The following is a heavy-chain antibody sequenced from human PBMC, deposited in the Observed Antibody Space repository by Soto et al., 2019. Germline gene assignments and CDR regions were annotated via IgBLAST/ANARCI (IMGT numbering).Heavy chain of an antibody. V-gene: IGHV4-59*01. Sequence: SETLSLTCTVSGGSISSYYWSWIRQPPGKGLEWIGYIYYSGSTYYNPSLKSRVTISVDTSKNQFSLILKSVNIADSAIYYCARGHFDSRGYSNALDYWGQGIQVTVSS. D-gene: IGHD3-22*01. CDR2: IYYSGST. CDR3: ARGHFDSRGYSNALDY. J-gene: IGHJ4*02. CDR1: GGSISSYY.